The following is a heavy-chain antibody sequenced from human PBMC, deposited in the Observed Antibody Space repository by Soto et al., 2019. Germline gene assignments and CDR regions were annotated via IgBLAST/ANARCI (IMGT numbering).Heavy chain of an antibody. V-gene: IGHV3-23*01. CDR2: IRQSGDRS. J-gene: IGHJ4*02. Sequence: GGSLILSCAASGFIFSNFAMYWVRRAPGKGLEWVSSIRQSGDRSSYADSAKGRFTISRDNSKNTLYLQMNGLRLDDTAVYYCVTAVRTRLDNWGPGTLVTVSS. D-gene: IGHD3-10*01. CDR3: VTAVRTRLDN. CDR1: GFIFSNFA.